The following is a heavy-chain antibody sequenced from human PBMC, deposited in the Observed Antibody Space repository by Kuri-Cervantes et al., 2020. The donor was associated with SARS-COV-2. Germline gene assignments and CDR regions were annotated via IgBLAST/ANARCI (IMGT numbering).Heavy chain of an antibody. CDR2: INHSGNT. V-gene: IGHV4-34*01. D-gene: IGHD6-13*01. J-gene: IGHJ6*02. CDR1: DGSFSGDY. Sequence: SETLSLTCGVYDGSFSGDYWSWIRQPPGKGLEWIGEINHSGNTNYNPSLKSRVTISVDTSKDQSSLKLSSVTAADTAVYYCARWQQQLVLYGMDVWGQGNMVNVSS. CDR3: ARWQQQLVLYGMDV.